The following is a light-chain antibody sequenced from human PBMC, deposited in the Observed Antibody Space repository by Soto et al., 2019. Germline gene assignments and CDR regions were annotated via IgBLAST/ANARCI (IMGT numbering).Light chain of an antibody. J-gene: IGLJ2*01. CDR2: DVS. V-gene: IGLV2-14*01. CDR3: SSYTTSGSLV. Sequence: QSALTQPASVSGSPGQSITISCTGTSSDVGGYNYVSWYQQHPGKAPKLMIYDVSNRPSGVSNRFSGSKSDNTASLTISGLQAEDEADYYCSSYTTSGSLVFGGGTKLTV. CDR1: SSDVGGYNY.